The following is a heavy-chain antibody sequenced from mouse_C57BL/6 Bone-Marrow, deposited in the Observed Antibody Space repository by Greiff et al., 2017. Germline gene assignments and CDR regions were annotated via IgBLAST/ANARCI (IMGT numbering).Heavy chain of an antibody. CDR3: TREDYYGSSSFAY. D-gene: IGHD1-1*01. J-gene: IGHJ3*01. Sequence: DVMLVESGEGLVKPGGSLKLSCAASGFTFSSYAMSWVRQTPEKRLEWVAYISSGGDYIYYADTVKGRFTISSDNARNTLYLQMSSLKSEDTAMYYCTREDYYGSSSFAYWGQGTLVTVSA. CDR2: ISSGGDYI. CDR1: GFTFSSYA. V-gene: IGHV5-9-1*02.